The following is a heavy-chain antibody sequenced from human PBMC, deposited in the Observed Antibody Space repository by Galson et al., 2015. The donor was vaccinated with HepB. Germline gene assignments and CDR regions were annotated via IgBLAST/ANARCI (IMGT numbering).Heavy chain of an antibody. Sequence: WIRQPPGEGLEWIGSIYYSGATYYSPSFKSRVTISVDTSNNQFTLNLTSVTAADTTVYYCARHKRPGIGAPFDPWGQGTLVTVSS. D-gene: IGHD6-6*01. CDR2: IYYSGAT. CDR3: ARHKRPGIGAPFDP. V-gene: IGHV4-39*01. J-gene: IGHJ5*02.